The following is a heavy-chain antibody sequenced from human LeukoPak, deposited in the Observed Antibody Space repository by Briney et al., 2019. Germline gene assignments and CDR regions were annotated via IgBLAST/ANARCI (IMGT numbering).Heavy chain of an antibody. J-gene: IGHJ4*02. CDR1: GGSFSGYY. V-gene: IGHV4-59*01. Sequence: ASENLSLTCAVYGGSFSGYYWSWIRQPPGKGLEWIGYIYYSGSTNYNPSLKSRVTISVDTSKNQFSLKLSSVTAADTAVYYCAREVGATDYFDYRGQGTLVTVSS. CDR2: IYYSGST. D-gene: IGHD1-26*01. CDR3: AREVGATDYFDY.